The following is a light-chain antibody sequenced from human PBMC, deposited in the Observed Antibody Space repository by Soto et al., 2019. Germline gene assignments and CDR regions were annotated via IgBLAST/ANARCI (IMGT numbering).Light chain of an antibody. J-gene: IGKJ1*01. CDR1: QSVSSSY. CDR2: GSS. CDR3: QQYGNSWT. Sequence: EIVLTQSPGTLSLSPGERATLSCRASQSVSSSYLAWYLQKPGQAPRLLIYGSSSRATGIPDRFSGSGSGTDFTLTISRLEPEDFAVYYCQQYGNSWTFGQGTKVEIK. V-gene: IGKV3-20*01.